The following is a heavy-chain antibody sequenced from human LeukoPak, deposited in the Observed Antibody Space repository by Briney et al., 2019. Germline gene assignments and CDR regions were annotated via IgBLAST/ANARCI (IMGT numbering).Heavy chain of an antibody. Sequence: SQTLSLTCTVSSGSFSRYYWSWIRQPPGKGLEWIGSVYYSGSTNYNPSLKSRVTMSVDTSENQLSLKLSSVTAADTAVYYCARDLGGYSSGSYFYVMDVWGKGTTVTVSS. D-gene: IGHD5-18*01. V-gene: IGHV4-59*12. CDR1: SGSFSRYY. CDR2: VYYSGST. J-gene: IGHJ6*04. CDR3: ARDLGGYSSGSYFYVMDV.